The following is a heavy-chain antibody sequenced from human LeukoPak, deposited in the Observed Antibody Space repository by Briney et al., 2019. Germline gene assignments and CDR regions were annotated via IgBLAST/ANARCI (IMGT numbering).Heavy chain of an antibody. V-gene: IGHV4-4*02. J-gene: IGHJ4*02. CDR1: GGSISSSNW. D-gene: IGHD3-9*01. CDR2: IYHSGST. CDR3: ARRGYDILTGYPYYFDY. Sequence: KASETLSLTCAVSGGSISSSNWWSWVRQPPGKGLEWIGEIYHSGSTNYNPSLKSRVTISVDKSKNQFSLKLSSVTAADTAVYYCARRGYDILTGYPYYFDYWGQGTLVTVSS.